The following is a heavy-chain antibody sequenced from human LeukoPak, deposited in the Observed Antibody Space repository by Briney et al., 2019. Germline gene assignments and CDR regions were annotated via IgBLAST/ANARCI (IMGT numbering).Heavy chain of an antibody. Sequence: PGGSLRLSCASSGHVFSNFWMSWVSQAPGKGLEGGANKDQYGSIDFYLVSVKWQFSISIDNAKTSLYLHINSLRGDDTAVYYCARDARDDDYSLDYFDYWGQGSLVTVSS. CDR2: KDQYGSID. V-gene: IGHV3-7*01. J-gene: IGHJ4*02. CDR1: GHVFSNFW. D-gene: IGHD5-12*01. CDR3: ARDARDDDYSLDYFDY.